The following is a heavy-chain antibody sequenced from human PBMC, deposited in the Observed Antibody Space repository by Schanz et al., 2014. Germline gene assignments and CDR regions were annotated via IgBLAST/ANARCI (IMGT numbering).Heavy chain of an antibody. D-gene: IGHD6-13*01. V-gene: IGHV1-69*02. CDR2: IIPILGIA. CDR1: GGTFSSYA. J-gene: IGHJ4*02. CDR3: ASSGAGYSSSWDFDY. Sequence: QVQLVQSGAEVKKPGSPVKVSCKLSGGTFSSYAISWVRQAPGQGLEWMGRIIPILGIATYAQKFQGRLTITADKSTSTAYMELSSLRSEDTAVYYCASSGAGYSSSWDFDYWGQGTLVTVSS.